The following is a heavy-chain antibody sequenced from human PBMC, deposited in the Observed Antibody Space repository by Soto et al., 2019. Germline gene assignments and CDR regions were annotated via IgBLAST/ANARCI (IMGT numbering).Heavy chain of an antibody. J-gene: IGHJ6*02. D-gene: IGHD2-15*01. V-gene: IGHV3-30*18. CDR2: ISDDGSNK. CDR3: AKEGHCSGGSCEAGHYYYYGMDV. CDR1: GFTFSSYG. Sequence: ESGGGVVQPGRSLRLSCAASGFTFSSYGVHWVRQAPGKGLEWVAAISDDGSNKHYADSVKGRFTISRDNSKNTLYLQMNSLRSEDTALYYCAKEGHCSGGSCEAGHYYYYGMDVWGQGTTVTVSS.